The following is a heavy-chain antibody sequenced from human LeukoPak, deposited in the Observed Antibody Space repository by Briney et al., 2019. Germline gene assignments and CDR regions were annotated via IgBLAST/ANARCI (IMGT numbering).Heavy chain of an antibody. V-gene: IGHV3-15*01. Sequence: GGSLRLSCAASGVTVTNAWMSWVRQAPGKGLQWVGRHKRKTASGTTDYAAPVQGRFTISTDDSKNTLYLQMNSLSTEDTGIYYCATGTEESTGLRPYFFYMDVWGQGTLVTVSS. J-gene: IGHJ4*02. D-gene: IGHD2/OR15-2a*01. CDR2: HKRKTASGTT. CDR1: GVTVTNAW. CDR3: ATGTEESTGLRPYFFYMDV.